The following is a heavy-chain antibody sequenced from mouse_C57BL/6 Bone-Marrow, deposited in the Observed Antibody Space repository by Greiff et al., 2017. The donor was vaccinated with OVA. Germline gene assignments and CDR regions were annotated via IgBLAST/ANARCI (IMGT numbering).Heavy chain of an antibody. Sequence: EVQLVESGGGLVKPGGSLKLSCAASGFTFSDYGMHWVRQAPEKGLEWVAYISSGSSNIYYTETVKGRFTISRDNAKNTLFLQMTSLRSEDTAMYYDARGGPFDYWGQGTTLTVSS. J-gene: IGHJ2*01. CDR1: GFTFSDYG. CDR2: ISSGSSNI. CDR3: ARGGPFDY. V-gene: IGHV5-17*01.